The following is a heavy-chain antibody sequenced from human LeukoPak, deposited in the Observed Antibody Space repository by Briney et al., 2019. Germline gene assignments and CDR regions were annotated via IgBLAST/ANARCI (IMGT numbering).Heavy chain of an antibody. D-gene: IGHD3-10*01. CDR2: ISYDGSNK. CDR3: ARGRYRAGLLWFGESNPPPFFDY. CDR1: GFTFSSYA. J-gene: IGHJ4*02. V-gene: IGHV3-30*04. Sequence: GGSLRLSCAASGFTFSSYAMHWVRQAPGKGLEWVAVISYDGSNKYYADSVKGRFTISRDNSKNTLYLQMNSLRAEDTAVHYCARGRYRAGLLWFGESNPPPFFDYWGQGTLVTVSS.